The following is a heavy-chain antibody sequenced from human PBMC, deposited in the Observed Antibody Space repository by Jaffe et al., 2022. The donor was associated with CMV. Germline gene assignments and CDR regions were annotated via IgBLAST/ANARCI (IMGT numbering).Heavy chain of an antibody. Sequence: QVQLVQSGAEVKKPGASVKVSCKASGYTFTSYGISWVRQAPGQGLEWMGWISAYNGNTNYAQKLQGRVTMTTDTSTSTAYMELRSLRSDDTAVYYCARDPGNYYGSGSYYLKYYYYYYGMDVWGQGTTVTVSS. D-gene: IGHD3-10*01. J-gene: IGHJ6*02. CDR2: ISAYNGNT. CDR1: GYTFTSYG. CDR3: ARDPGNYYGSGSYYLKYYYYYYGMDV. V-gene: IGHV1-18*01.